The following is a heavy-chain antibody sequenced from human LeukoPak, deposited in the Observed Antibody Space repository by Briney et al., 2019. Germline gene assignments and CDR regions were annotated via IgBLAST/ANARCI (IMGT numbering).Heavy chain of an antibody. J-gene: IGHJ3*02. CDR1: GYTFTSYG. D-gene: IGHD6-13*01. CDR3: ARDRGQQLVRVDAFDI. Sequence: ASVKVSCKASGYTFTSYGISWVRQAPGQGLEWMGWISAYNGNTNYAQKLQGRVTMTTDTSTSTAYMVLRSLRSDDTAVYYCARDRGQQLVRVDAFDIWGQGTMVTVSS. CDR2: ISAYNGNT. V-gene: IGHV1-18*01.